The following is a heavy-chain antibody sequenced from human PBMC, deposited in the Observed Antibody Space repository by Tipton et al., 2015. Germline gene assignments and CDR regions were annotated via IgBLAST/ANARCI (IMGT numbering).Heavy chain of an antibody. CDR2: IYRSGST. V-gene: IGHV4-61*01. J-gene: IGHJ6*02. CDR1: GDSVTSCKHY. CDR3: ARHRGRYYYLGMDV. Sequence: TLSLTCSVSGDSVTSCKHYWTWIRQRPGRELEYIGHIYRSGSTNYTPSLESRVTISADTPKNEFSLNPGPATAADTAGYYCARHRGRYYYLGMDVWGQGTTVTVSS.